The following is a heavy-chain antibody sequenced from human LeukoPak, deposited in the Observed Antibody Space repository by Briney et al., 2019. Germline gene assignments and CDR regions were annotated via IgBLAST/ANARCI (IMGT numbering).Heavy chain of an antibody. CDR3: ARSYYYGSGSYYKKGNYYYMDV. CDR2: ISAYNVNT. CDR1: GYTFTSYG. J-gene: IGHJ6*03. V-gene: IGHV1-18*01. Sequence: ASVKVSCKASGYTFTSYGISWVRQAPGQGLEWMGWISAYNVNTNYAQKLQGRVTMTTDTSTSTAYMELRSLRSDDTAVYYCARSYYYGSGSYYKKGNYYYMDVWGKGTTVTVSS. D-gene: IGHD3-10*01.